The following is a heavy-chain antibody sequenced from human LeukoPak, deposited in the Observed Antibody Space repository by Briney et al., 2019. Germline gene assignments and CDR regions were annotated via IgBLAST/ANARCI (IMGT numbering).Heavy chain of an antibody. CDR3: ARDADGDYVMDY. CDR1: GYTFTSYA. J-gene: IGHJ4*02. D-gene: IGHD4-17*01. Sequence: ASVKVSCKASGYTFTSYAMHWVRQAPGQRLERMGWINAGNGNTKYSQKFQGRVTITRDTSASTAYMELSSLRSEDTAVYYCARDADGDYVMDYWGQGTLVTVSS. CDR2: INAGNGNT. V-gene: IGHV1-3*01.